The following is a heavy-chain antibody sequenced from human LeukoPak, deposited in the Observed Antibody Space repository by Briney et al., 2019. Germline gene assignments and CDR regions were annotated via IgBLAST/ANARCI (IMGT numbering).Heavy chain of an antibody. D-gene: IGHD3-10*01. V-gene: IGHV5-51*01. CDR1: GFSFPSYW. CDR3: ARLVLGGSGSYSY. CDR2: ISPGGSDT. Sequence: GESLKISCKGSGFSFPSYWIGWVRQMPGKGLEWMGIISPGGSDTRYSPSFEGQVTISADKSITTAYLQWSGLKTSDTAMYYCARLVLGGSGSYSYWGQGTLVTVSS. J-gene: IGHJ4*02.